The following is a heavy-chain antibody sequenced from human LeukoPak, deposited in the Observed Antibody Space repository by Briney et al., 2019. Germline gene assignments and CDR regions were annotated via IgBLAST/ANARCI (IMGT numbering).Heavy chain of an antibody. CDR3: AKGRVRGVNVFDY. V-gene: IGHV3-23*01. J-gene: IGHJ4*02. CDR2: ISGSGGST. Sequence: GGSLRLSCAASGFTFSSYAMSWVRQAPGKGLEWVSAISGSGGSTYYADSVKGRFTISRDNSKNTLYLQMDSLRAEDTAVYYCAKGRVRGVNVFDYWGQGTLVTVSS. D-gene: IGHD3-10*01. CDR1: GFTFSSYA.